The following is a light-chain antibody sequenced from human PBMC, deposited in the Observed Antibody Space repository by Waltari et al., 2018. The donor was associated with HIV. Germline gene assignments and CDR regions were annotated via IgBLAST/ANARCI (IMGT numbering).Light chain of an antibody. V-gene: IGLV1-47*01. CDR3: ATWTDSLSGVV. Sequence: QFVLTQSPSASGTPGQRVTISFSGSSSHIRSNYLYLYPQLPGTAPKLLLYRNNQRPSGVPDRFSGSKSGTSDSLAISGLRSEDEAHYYCATWTDSLSGVVFGGGTKLRVL. CDR2: RNN. CDR1: SSHIRSNY. J-gene: IGLJ2*01.